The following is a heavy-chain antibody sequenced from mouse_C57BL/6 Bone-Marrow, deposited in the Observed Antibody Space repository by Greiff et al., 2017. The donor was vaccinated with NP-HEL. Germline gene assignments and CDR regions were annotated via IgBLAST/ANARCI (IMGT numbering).Heavy chain of an antibody. CDR2: IDPRSGNT. V-gene: IGHV1-81*01. Sequence: QVQLQQSGAELARPGASVKLSCKASGYTFTSYGISWVKQRTGQGLEWIGEIDPRSGNTYYNEKFKGKATLTADKSSSTAYMELRSLTSEDAAVYFCASEWGLRFYAMDYWGRGTAVTVSS. CDR3: ASEWGLRFYAMDY. J-gene: IGHJ4*01. CDR1: GYTFTSYG. D-gene: IGHD1-1*01.